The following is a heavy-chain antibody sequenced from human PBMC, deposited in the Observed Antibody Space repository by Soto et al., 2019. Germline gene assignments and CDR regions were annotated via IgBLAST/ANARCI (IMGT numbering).Heavy chain of an antibody. Sequence: QLLESGGGLVQPGGSLRLTCVASGYTFSNFAMIWVRQAPGKGLDWVSGISRSGRTTYYADSVEGRFTISRDNSKNTLSLQMNSLRAEDTALYYCAKGSGEVPTNWFDPWGQGTLVTVSS. CDR2: ISRSGRTT. CDR1: GYTFSNFA. D-gene: IGHD3-3*01. V-gene: IGHV3-23*01. CDR3: AKGSGEVPTNWFDP. J-gene: IGHJ5*02.